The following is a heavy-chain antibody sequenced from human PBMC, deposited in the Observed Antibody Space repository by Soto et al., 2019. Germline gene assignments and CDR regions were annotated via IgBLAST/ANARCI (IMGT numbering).Heavy chain of an antibody. V-gene: IGHV3-11*06. CDR3: ARDPLGGQLRSAYYYGMDV. J-gene: IGHJ6*02. CDR1: GFTFSDYY. D-gene: IGHD2-2*01. Sequence: GGSLRLSCAASGFTFSDYYMGWIRQAPGKGLEWVSYISSSSSYTNYADSVKGRFTISRDNAKNSLYLQMNSLRAEDTAVYYCARDPLGGQLRSAYYYGMDVWGQGTTVTVSS. CDR2: ISSSSSYT.